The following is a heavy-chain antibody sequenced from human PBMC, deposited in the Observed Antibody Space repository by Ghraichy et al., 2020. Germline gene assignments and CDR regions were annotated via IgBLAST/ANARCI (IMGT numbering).Heavy chain of an antibody. Sequence: GESLNISCAASGFTFSNYAMSWVRQAPGKGLEWVSGISGTGSSTYYADSVKGRVTISRDNSKNTLYLQMNSLRAEDTAVYYCAKGPSDYVWGYTMDVWGQGTTVTVSS. CDR1: GFTFSNYA. D-gene: IGHD3-16*01. J-gene: IGHJ6*02. V-gene: IGHV3-23*01. CDR3: AKGPSDYVWGYTMDV. CDR2: ISGTGSST.